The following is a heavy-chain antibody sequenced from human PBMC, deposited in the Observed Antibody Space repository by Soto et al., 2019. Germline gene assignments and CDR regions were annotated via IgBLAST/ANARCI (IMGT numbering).Heavy chain of an antibody. D-gene: IGHD1-7*01. V-gene: IGHV4-31*03. CDR3: ARDSSLELPTNAGFDP. Sequence: SETLSLTCTVSGGSISSGGYYWSWIRQHPGKGLEWIGYIYYSGNTYYNPSLKSRVTISVDTSKNQFSLKLSSVTAADTAVYYCARDSSLELPTNAGFDPWGQGTLVTVSS. CDR2: IYYSGNT. J-gene: IGHJ5*02. CDR1: GGSISSGGYY.